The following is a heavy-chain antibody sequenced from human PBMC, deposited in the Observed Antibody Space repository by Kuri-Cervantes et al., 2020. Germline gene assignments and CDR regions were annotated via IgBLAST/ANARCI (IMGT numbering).Heavy chain of an antibody. D-gene: IGHD2-15*01. J-gene: IGHJ5*02. Sequence: SETLSLTCTVSGGSISNYYWSWIRQPPGKGLEWIGYIYYSGSTNYNPSLKSRVTISVDTSKNQFSLKLSSVTAADTAVYYCARRTKSNCSGGSCYPGGFDPWGQGTLVTVSS. CDR3: ARRTKSNCSGGSCYPGGFDP. CDR1: GGSISNYY. V-gene: IGHV4-59*08. CDR2: IYYSGST.